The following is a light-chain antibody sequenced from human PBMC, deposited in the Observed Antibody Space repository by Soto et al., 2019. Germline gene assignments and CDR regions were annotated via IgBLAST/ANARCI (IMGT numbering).Light chain of an antibody. CDR3: SSYTSSSTLWV. CDR2: EVS. CDR1: RSDVGGYKY. J-gene: IGLJ3*02. Sequence: QSALTQPASVSGSPGQSITIYCTGTRSDVGGYKYVSWYQQHPGKVPKLMIYEVSNRPSGVSNRFSGSKSGNTASLTISGLQAEDEADYYCSSYTSSSTLWVFGGGTKLTV. V-gene: IGLV2-14*01.